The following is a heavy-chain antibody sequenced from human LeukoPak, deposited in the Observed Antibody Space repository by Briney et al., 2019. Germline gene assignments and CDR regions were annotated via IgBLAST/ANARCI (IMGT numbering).Heavy chain of an antibody. D-gene: IGHD3-9*01. Sequence: GASVKVSCEASGYTFTSYGISWVRQAPGQGLEWMGWISAYNGNTNYAQKLQGRVTMTTDTSTSTAYMELRSLRSDDTAVYYCARGGHYDILTGYTTIDYWGQGTLVTVSS. J-gene: IGHJ4*02. V-gene: IGHV1-18*01. CDR2: ISAYNGNT. CDR3: ARGGHYDILTGYTTIDY. CDR1: GYTFTSYG.